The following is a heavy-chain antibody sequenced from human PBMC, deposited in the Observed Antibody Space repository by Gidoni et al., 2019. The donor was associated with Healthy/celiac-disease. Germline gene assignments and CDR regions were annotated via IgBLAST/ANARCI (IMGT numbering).Heavy chain of an antibody. CDR1: GGSFSGYY. D-gene: IGHD2-2*01. CDR3: ARQRYCSSTSCSYTYYYYYMDV. CDR2: INHSGST. V-gene: IGHV4-34*01. J-gene: IGHJ6*03. Sequence: QVQLQQWGAGLLKPSETLSLTCAVYGGSFSGYYWSWIRQPPGKGLEGIGEINHSGSTNYTPSLKSRVTISVDTSKNQFSLKLSSVTAADTAVYYCARQRYCSSTSCSYTYYYYYMDVWGKGTTVTVSS.